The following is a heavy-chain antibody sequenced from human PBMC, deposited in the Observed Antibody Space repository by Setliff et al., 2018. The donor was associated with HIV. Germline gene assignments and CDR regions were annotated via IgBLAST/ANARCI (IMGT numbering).Heavy chain of an antibody. D-gene: IGHD2-2*01. CDR3: ARTQYGSTSPGNY. CDR2: ISAYNGYT. Sequence: ASVKVSCKTSGYAFSYYGVTWVRQAPGQGLEWMAWISAYNGYTYYAPKFLGRVTMSTDTATNTAYMEIRSLTSDDTAVYYCARTQYGSTSPGNYWGQGTLVTVSS. CDR1: GYAFSYYG. J-gene: IGHJ4*02. V-gene: IGHV1-18*01.